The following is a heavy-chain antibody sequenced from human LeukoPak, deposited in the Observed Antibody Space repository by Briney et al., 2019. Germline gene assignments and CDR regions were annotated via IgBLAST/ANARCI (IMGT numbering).Heavy chain of an antibody. CDR1: GFTFSSYS. CDR2: ISSSSSYI. Sequence: GGSLRLSCAASGFTFSSYSMNWVRQAPGKGLEWVSSISSSSSYIYYADSVKGRFTISRDNAKNSLYLQMNSLRAEDTAVYYCARDPFYGSGSYYRGFPDYWGQGTLVTVSS. CDR3: ARDPFYGSGSYYRGFPDY. J-gene: IGHJ4*02. V-gene: IGHV3-21*01. D-gene: IGHD3-10*01.